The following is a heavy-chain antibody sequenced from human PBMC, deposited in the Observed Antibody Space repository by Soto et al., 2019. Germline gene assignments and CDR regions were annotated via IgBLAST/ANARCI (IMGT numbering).Heavy chain of an antibody. J-gene: IGHJ5*02. CDR2: IDPSDSYT. D-gene: IGHD3-9*01. CDR1: GYSFTSYW. V-gene: IGHV5-10-1*01. Sequence: GESLKISCKGSGYSFTSYWISWVRQMPGKGLEWMGRIDPSDSYTNYSPSFQGHDTISADKSISTAYLQWSSLKASDNEMYYCARWEDYDILTGYLLNWFDPWGQGTLVTVSS. CDR3: ARWEDYDILTGYLLNWFDP.